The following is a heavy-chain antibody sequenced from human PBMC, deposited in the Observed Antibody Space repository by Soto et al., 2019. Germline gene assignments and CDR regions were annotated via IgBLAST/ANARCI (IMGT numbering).Heavy chain of an antibody. D-gene: IGHD3-16*01. J-gene: IGHJ4*02. CDR1: GFTYESYA. CDR3: AISTGGFGGLFVVPSDY. CDR2: INSGGTVA. Sequence: XGSLRLSCAASGFTYESYAMSWVRQAPGKGLEWVSGINSGGTVAHYADSVKGRFAISRDNSKNTLSLEMNSLRVDDTGLYYCAISTGGFGGLFVVPSDYWGQGTLVTVSS. V-gene: IGHV3-23*01.